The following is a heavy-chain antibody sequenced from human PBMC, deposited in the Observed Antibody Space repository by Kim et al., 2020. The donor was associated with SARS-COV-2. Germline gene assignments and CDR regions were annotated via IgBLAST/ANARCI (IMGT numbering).Heavy chain of an antibody. CDR3: ARRPQAATLDY. CDR2: IHYSGTT. V-gene: IGHV4-39*01. D-gene: IGHD1-26*01. Sequence: SETLSLTCTVSGGSISGNNYYWGWNRQPPGKGLEWNGSIHYSGTTYSNPSLNSRVALSVDTSKNQFSLKLSSVTAAATAVYYCARRPQAATLDYWGQGTLVTVPS. J-gene: IGHJ4*02. CDR1: GGSISGNNYY.